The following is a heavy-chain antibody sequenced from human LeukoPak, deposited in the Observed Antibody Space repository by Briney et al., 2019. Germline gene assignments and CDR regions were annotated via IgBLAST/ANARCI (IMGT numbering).Heavy chain of an antibody. D-gene: IGHD4-17*01. CDR2: INHSGST. CDR1: GGSFSGYY. Sequence: SETLSLTCAVYGGSFSGYYWSWLRQPPGKGLEWLGEINHSGSTNYNPSLKSRVTISEDTTKNQFSLKLSSVTAADTAVYYCARVKVRTVTTYLYYFDYWGQGTLVTVSS. V-gene: IGHV4-34*01. CDR3: ARVKVRTVTTYLYYFDY. J-gene: IGHJ4*02.